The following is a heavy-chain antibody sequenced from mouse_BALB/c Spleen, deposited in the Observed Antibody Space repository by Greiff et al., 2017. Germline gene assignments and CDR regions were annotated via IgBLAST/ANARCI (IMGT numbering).Heavy chain of an antibody. CDR2: ISSGGSYT. Sequence: EVKLMESGGGLVKPGGSLKLSCAASGFTFSSYAMSWVRQSPEKRLEWVAEISSGGSYTYYPDTVTGRFTISRDNAKNTLYLEMSSLRSEDTAMYYCARQGGSTVVATFDYWGQGTTLTVSS. V-gene: IGHV5-9-4*01. CDR3: ARQGGSTVVATFDY. CDR1: GFTFSSYA. D-gene: IGHD1-1*01. J-gene: IGHJ2*01.